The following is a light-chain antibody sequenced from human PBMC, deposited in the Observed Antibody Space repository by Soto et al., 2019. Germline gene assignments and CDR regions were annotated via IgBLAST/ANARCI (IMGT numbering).Light chain of an antibody. J-gene: IGKJ1*01. CDR2: AAS. CDR1: QSVSSSY. Sequence: EIMLTQSPGTLSLSPGERATLSCRASQSVSSSYLAWYQRKPGQAHRLLIYAASNRATGIQGRFSGSGSGTDFTLTIRRLEPEDFAVYYCKQYGSSPRTFGQGTKVDIK. V-gene: IGKV3-20*01. CDR3: KQYGSSPRT.